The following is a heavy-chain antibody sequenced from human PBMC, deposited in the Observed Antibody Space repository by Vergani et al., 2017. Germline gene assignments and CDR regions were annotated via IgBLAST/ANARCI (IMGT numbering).Heavy chain of an antibody. CDR2: ISGSGSST. Sequence: EVQLVESGGGLVQPGGSLRLSCEASGFTFSSYAMSWVRQAPGKGLEWVSAISGSGSSTYYGDSVKGRFTISRDNSKNTLYLQMNSLRAKDTAVYYCAKFGSSGLAAQIRDYYYYYMDVWGKGTTVTVSS. CDR1: GFTFSSYA. V-gene: IGHV3-23*04. D-gene: IGHD6-13*01. J-gene: IGHJ6*03. CDR3: AKFGSSGLAAQIRDYYYYYMDV.